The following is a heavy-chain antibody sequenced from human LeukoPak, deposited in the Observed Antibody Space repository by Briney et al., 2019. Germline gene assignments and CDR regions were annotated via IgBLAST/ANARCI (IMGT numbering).Heavy chain of an antibody. J-gene: IGHJ3*02. Sequence: GGSLRLSCAAPGFTFNSHGMHWVRQAPGKGLEWVAVIWYDGSNKFYADSVRGRFTISRDNSKNTLYVQMNSLRAEDTAVYYCARGRGSGWYDAFDIWGQGTMVTVSS. D-gene: IGHD6-19*01. CDR2: IWYDGSNK. CDR1: GFTFNSHG. V-gene: IGHV3-33*01. CDR3: ARGRGSGWYDAFDI.